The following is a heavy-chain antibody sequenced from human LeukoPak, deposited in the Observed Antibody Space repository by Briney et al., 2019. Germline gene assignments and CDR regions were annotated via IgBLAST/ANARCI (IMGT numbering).Heavy chain of an antibody. CDR1: GGTFSSQP. V-gene: IGHV1-69*13. CDR3: TGGGETDSDWFDP. CDR2: IIPILGTA. Sequence: ASVNVSCKASGGTFSSQPISWVRQAPGQGLEWMGGIIPILGTADYAQKFQGRVTITADESTTTAYMELSSLRSDDTAVYYCTGGGETDSDWFDPWGQGTLVTVSS. D-gene: IGHD3-10*01. J-gene: IGHJ5*02.